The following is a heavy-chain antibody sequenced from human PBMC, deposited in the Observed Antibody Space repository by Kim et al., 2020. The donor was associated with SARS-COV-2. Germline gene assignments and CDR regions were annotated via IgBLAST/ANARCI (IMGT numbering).Heavy chain of an antibody. J-gene: IGHJ6*02. CDR3: ARDWMVSAAAADYYYYGMDV. CDR1: GYTFTSYA. Sequence: ASVKVSCKASGYTFTSYAMNWVRQAPGQGLEWMGWINTNTGNPTYAQGFTGRFVFSLDTSVSTAYLQISSLKAEDTAVYYCARDWMVSAAAADYYYYGMDVWGQGTTVTVSS. CDR2: INTNTGNP. V-gene: IGHV7-4-1*02. D-gene: IGHD6-13*01.